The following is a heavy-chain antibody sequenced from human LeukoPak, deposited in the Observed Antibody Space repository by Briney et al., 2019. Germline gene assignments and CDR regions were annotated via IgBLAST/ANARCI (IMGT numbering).Heavy chain of an antibody. V-gene: IGHV4-39*01. D-gene: IGHD2-2*03. CDR1: GGSISSSSYY. CDR3: ARQKLDIVVVPAAPFDY. Sequence: SETLSLTCTVSGGSISSSSYYWGWIRQPPGKGLEWIGSIYYSGSTYYNPSLKSRVTISVDTSKNQFPLKLSSVTAADTAVYYCARQKLDIVVVPAAPFDYWGQGTLVTVSS. J-gene: IGHJ4*02. CDR2: IYYSGST.